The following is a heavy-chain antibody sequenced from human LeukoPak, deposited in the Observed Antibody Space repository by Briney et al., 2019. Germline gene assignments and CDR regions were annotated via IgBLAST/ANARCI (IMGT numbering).Heavy chain of an antibody. D-gene: IGHD5-18*01. J-gene: IGHJ4*02. CDR3: VREGYIYGFHHGDYFDY. CDR2: IKPDGSEK. Sequence: PGGSLKLSCEASGFSFSTHWMSWVRQAPGKGLEWVANIKPDGSEKFYVDSVKGRFTISRDNAQNSLSLQMSRLRVEDTAVYYCVREGYIYGFHHGDYFDYWGQGTLVTVSS. CDR1: GFSFSTHW. V-gene: IGHV3-7*01.